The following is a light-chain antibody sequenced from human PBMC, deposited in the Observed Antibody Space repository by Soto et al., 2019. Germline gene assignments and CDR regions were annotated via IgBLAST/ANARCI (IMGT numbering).Light chain of an antibody. CDR3: QQYKNWPWT. CDR2: RVS. CDR1: QSISGT. Sequence: IGLTQSPATLSVSPGGRATLSCRASQSISGTLAWYQQKPGQAAGLLVYRVSVRATSFLAGFSGRGSGRDFTLTISSLQSEDFAVYCCQQYKNWPWTFGQGTKVDIK. V-gene: IGKV3-15*01. J-gene: IGKJ1*01.